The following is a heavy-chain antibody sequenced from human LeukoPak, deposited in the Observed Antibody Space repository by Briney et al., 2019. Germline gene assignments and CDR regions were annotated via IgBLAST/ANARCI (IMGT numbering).Heavy chain of an antibody. J-gene: IGHJ4*02. CDR2: INAGNGNT. Sequence: ASVKVSCKASGYTFTSYAMHWVRQAPGQRLEWMGWINAGNGNTKYSQKFQGRVTMTRNTSISTAYMELSSLRSEDTAVYYCARVRHVLLWFGELLDYWGQGTLVTVSS. CDR1: GYTFTSYA. V-gene: IGHV1-3*01. CDR3: ARVRHVLLWFGELLDY. D-gene: IGHD3-10*01.